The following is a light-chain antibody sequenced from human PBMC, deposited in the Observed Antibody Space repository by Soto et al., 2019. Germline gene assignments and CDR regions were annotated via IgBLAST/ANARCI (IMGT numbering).Light chain of an antibody. V-gene: IGLV2-14*01. J-gene: IGLJ3*02. CDR2: EVS. Sequence: QSALTQPASVSGSPGQSITISCTGTSSDVGGYKYVSWYQQHPGKAPKLMIYEVSNRPSGVSNRFAGATTGNTASLTISGLQAEDEADYYCSSYTSSSTWVFGGGPQLTVL. CDR3: SSYTSSSTWV. CDR1: SSDVGGYKY.